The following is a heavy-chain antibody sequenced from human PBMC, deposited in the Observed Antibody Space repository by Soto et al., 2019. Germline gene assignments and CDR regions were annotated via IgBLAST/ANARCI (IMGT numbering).Heavy chain of an antibody. CDR1: GFTFIDAW. CDR3: MTAPGLNVLF. D-gene: IGHD3-16*01. CDR2: LKSETDGGTA. V-gene: IGHV3-15*01. Sequence: EVQLVESGGGLVKPGGSLRLSCVGSGFTFIDAWMSWVRQAPGKGLEWVGRLKSETDGGTADYAAPVEGRFNISRVDSKNTLYLQMNSLKSEDTAVYYCMTAPGLNVLFWGQGALVTVSS. J-gene: IGHJ4*02.